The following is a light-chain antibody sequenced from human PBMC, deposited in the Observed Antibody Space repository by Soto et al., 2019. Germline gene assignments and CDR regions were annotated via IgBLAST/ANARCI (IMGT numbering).Light chain of an antibody. Sequence: QAVLTQPASVSGSPGQSITISCSGTSSDIGSYNHVAWYQQFPGKSPKLMIYAVSDRLPGVSDRFSGSKSGITASLTISGLQTEDEADYYCISYTDRQSYLFGTGTNVTVL. V-gene: IGLV2-14*03. J-gene: IGLJ1*01. CDR1: SSDIGSYNH. CDR2: AVS. CDR3: ISYTDRQSYL.